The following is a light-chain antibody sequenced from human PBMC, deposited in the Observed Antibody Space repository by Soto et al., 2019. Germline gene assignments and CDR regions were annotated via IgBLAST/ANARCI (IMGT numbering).Light chain of an antibody. CDR2: GAS. CDR3: QQYDNWPWT. CDR1: QSVTSN. J-gene: IGKJ1*01. V-gene: IGKV3-15*01. Sequence: EIVMTQSPATLSVSPGERATLSCRASQSVTSNLAWYQQKPGQAPRLLIYGASTKATAIPARFSGSGSGTEFTLTISSLQSEDFAVYYCQQYDNWPWTFGQGTKVELK.